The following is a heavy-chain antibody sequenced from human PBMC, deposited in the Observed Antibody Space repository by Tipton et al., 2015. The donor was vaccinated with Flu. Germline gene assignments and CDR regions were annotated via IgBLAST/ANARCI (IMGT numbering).Heavy chain of an antibody. CDR2: IGPAGDT. V-gene: IGHV3-13*01. Sequence: SLRLSCAASGFTFSSYDMHWVRQATGKGLEWVSAIGPAGDTYYLDSVKGRFTISRDNAKNSRYLQMNSLRVGDTAVYYCARGPLPDSNWYNGMDVWGQGTTVTVSS. D-gene: IGHD6-13*01. CDR3: ARGPLPDSNWYNGMDV. J-gene: IGHJ6*02. CDR1: GFTFSSYD.